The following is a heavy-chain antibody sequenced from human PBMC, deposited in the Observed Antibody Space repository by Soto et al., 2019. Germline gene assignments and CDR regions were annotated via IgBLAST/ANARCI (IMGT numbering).Heavy chain of an antibody. CDR1: GGTCVDYG. CDR2: INSDGSST. V-gene: IGHV3-74*01. CDR3: ASWFRFAYYYYFMDV. D-gene: IGHD3-10*01. Sequence: GLPMRDRCGAAGGTCVDYGGHWVLKEKGKGPVWVSRINSDGSSTSYADSVKGRFTISRDNAKNTLYLQINSLRAEDTAVYYCASWFRFAYYYYFMDVCGKGTTVTVSS. J-gene: IGHJ6*03.